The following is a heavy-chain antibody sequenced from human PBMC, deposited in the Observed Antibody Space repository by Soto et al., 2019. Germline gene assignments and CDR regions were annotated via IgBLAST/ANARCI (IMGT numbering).Heavy chain of an antibody. CDR3: ARDDGLSSTNVKAFDI. Sequence: KSGGSLRLSCAASGFTFSRSYMNWVRQAPGKGLEWVSSISTTSTYTHYADSLKGRFTISRDNAKKLLYLQMDSLRAEDTAVYYCARDDGLSSTNVKAFDIWGQGTKVTVSS. V-gene: IGHV3-21*01. CDR2: ISTTSTYT. CDR1: GFTFSRSY. D-gene: IGHD2-2*01. J-gene: IGHJ3*02.